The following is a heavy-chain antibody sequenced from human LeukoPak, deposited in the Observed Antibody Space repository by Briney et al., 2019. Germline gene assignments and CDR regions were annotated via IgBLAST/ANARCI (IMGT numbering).Heavy chain of an antibody. CDR1: GYTSTGCY. J-gene: IGHJ6*03. Sequence: ASVKVSCKASGYTSTGCYMHWVRQAPGQGLEWMGWINPNSGGTNYAQKFQGRVTMTRDTSISTAYMELSRLRSDDTAVYYCARSKAWDYYYMDVWGKGTTVTISS. CDR3: ARSKAWDYYYMDV. D-gene: IGHD2-21*01. CDR2: INPNSGGT. V-gene: IGHV1-2*02.